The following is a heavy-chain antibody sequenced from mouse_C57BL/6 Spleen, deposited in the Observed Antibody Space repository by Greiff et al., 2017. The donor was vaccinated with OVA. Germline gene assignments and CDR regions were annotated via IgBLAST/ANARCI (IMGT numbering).Heavy chain of an antibody. D-gene: IGHD2-2*01. V-gene: IGHV2-2*01. CDR1: GFSLTSYG. CDR3: ARKGGYGYDPAMDY. Sequence: VKLQQSGPGLVQPSQSLSITCTVSGFSLTSYGVHWVRQSPGKGLEWLGVIWSGGSTDYNAAFISRLSISKDNSKSQVFFKMNSLQADDTAIYYCARKGGYGYDPAMDYWGQGTSVTVSS. J-gene: IGHJ4*01. CDR2: IWSGGST.